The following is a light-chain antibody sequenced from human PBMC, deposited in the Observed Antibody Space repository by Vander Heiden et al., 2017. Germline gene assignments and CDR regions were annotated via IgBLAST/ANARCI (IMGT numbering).Light chain of an antibody. J-gene: IGKJ2*02. CDR3: QKYYSYQST. Sequence: AIRMTQSPSSFSASTGDRVTITCRASQGISSYLAWYQQKPGKAPKLLIYAASTLQSGVPSRFSGSGSGTDFTLTISCLQSEDFATYYCQKYYSYQSTFGQGTKLEIK. CDR2: AAS. CDR1: QGISSY. V-gene: IGKV1-8*01.